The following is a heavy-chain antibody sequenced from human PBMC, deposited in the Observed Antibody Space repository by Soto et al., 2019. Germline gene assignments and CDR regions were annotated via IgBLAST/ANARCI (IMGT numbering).Heavy chain of an antibody. J-gene: IGHJ4*02. CDR2: ISYDGSNK. CDR1: GFTFSTYG. Sequence: GGSLRLSCAASGFTFSTYGMHWVRQAPGKGLEWVAVISYDGSNKYYADSVKGRFTISRDNSKNTLYLQMNSLRAEDTAVYYCAKDIGYSGYGLGDFFDYWGQGTLVTVSS. CDR3: AKDIGYSGYGLGDFFDY. V-gene: IGHV3-30*18. D-gene: IGHD5-12*01.